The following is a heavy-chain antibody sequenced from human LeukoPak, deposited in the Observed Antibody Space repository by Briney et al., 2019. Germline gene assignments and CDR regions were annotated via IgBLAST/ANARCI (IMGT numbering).Heavy chain of an antibody. CDR2: IYYSGST. Sequence: KASETLSLTCTVSGGSISSSSYYWGWIRQPPGKGLEWIGSIYYSGSTYYNPSLKSRVTISVDTSKNQFSLKLSSVTAADTAVYYCARGPHTAMGSVDYWGQGTLVTVSS. J-gene: IGHJ4*02. CDR1: GGSISSSSYY. V-gene: IGHV4-39*07. CDR3: ARGPHTAMGSVDY. D-gene: IGHD5-18*01.